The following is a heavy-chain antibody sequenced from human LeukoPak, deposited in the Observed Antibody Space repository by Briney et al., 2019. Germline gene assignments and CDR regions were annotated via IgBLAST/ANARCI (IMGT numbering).Heavy chain of an antibody. V-gene: IGHV3-13*04. J-gene: IGHJ5*02. CDR3: VRGGVWGLSSNWLEA. D-gene: IGHD7-27*01. CDR2: FIPAGDR. CDR1: GXTFSRHD. Sequence: GGSLRLSWEASGXTFSRHDMHWVRQAAGKGLEWVSGFIPAGDRYYAESVKGRFTISRENAKSSLYLEMNSLRVGDTAVYYCVRGGVWGLSSNWLEAWGQGTLVIVSS.